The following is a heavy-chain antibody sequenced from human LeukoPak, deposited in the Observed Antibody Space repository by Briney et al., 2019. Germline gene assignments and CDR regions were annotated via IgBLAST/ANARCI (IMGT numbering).Heavy chain of an antibody. V-gene: IGHV3-48*02. CDR1: GFTFSNYH. Sequence: PGGSLRLSCAASGFTFSNYHMTWVRQAPGKGLEWVSYISSSSSTIYYADSVKGRFTISRDNAKNSVYLQMNSLRDEDTAVYYCAREFSWSYNYWGQGTLVAVSS. J-gene: IGHJ4*02. D-gene: IGHD1-26*01. CDR3: AREFSWSYNY. CDR2: ISSSSSTI.